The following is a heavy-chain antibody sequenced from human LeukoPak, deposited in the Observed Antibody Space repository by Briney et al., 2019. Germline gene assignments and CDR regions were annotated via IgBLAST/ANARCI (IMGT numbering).Heavy chain of an antibody. CDR1: GFTLSSYA. Sequence: GGSLRLSCAASGFTLSSYAMSWVRQAPGKGLEWVSAISGSGGSTYYADSVKGRFTISRDNSKNTLYLQMNSLRAEDTAVYYCAKDGSGWFWGYFDYWGQGTLVTVSS. V-gene: IGHV3-23*01. J-gene: IGHJ4*02. D-gene: IGHD6-19*01. CDR2: ISGSGGST. CDR3: AKDGSGWFWGYFDY.